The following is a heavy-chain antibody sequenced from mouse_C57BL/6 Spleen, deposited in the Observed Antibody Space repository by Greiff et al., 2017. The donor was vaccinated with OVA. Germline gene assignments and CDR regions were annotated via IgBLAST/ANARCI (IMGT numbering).Heavy chain of an antibody. Sequence: VQVVESGAELARPGASVKMSCKASGYTFTSYTMHWVKQRPGQGLEWIGYINPSSGYTKYNQKFKDKATLTADKSSSTAYMQLSSLTSEDSAVYYCARSGGNGAYWGQGTLVTVSA. D-gene: IGHD1-1*02. V-gene: IGHV1-4*01. CDR2: INPSSGYT. CDR1: GYTFTSYT. J-gene: IGHJ3*01. CDR3: ARSGGNGAY.